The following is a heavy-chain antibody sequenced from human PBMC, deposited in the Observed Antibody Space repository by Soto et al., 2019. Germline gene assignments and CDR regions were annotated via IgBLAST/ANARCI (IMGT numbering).Heavy chain of an antibody. CDR1: GVSFRVYF. CDR2: VNHNGRN. Sequence: LYLTCAVYGVSFRVYFLNCIRPTPGKGLEWIGKVNHNGRNNYNPSLKSRVTISLDMSKNQISLKLTSVTAADTAVYYCARGEQQWLDRHYYYYGMDVWGQGTTVNVS. CDR3: ARGEQQWLDRHYYYYGMDV. D-gene: IGHD6-19*01. V-gene: IGHV4-34*01. J-gene: IGHJ6*02.